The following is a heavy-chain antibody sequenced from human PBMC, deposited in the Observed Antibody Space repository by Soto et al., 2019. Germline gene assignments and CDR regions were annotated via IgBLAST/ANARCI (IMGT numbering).Heavy chain of an antibody. CDR1: VFPFRDYA. CDR3: GKERRGSGWSVCNF. V-gene: IGHV3-23*01. Sequence: PWWSLRLSCSASVFPFRDYAMNWVRQAPGKGLEWVSDISGNGDSARYADSVKGRFTVSRDNSRDTLYLQMNSLRVDDTAVYYCGKERRGSGWSVCNFWGQGTLVTVSS. J-gene: IGHJ4*02. CDR2: ISGNGDSA. D-gene: IGHD6-19*01.